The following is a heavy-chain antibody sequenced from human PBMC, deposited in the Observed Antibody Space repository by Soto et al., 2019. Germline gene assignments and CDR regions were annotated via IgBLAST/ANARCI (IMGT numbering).Heavy chain of an antibody. Sequence: QVQLQESGPGLVKPSQTLSLTCTVSGGSISSGGYYWSWIRQHPGKGLEWIGYIYYSGSTYYNPSLKRRVTISVDTSKNQFSLKLSSVTAADTAVYYCARGVTIFGVVEVWFDPWGQGTLVTVSS. D-gene: IGHD3-3*01. V-gene: IGHV4-31*03. CDR2: IYYSGST. CDR1: GGSISSGGYY. J-gene: IGHJ5*02. CDR3: ARGVTIFGVVEVWFDP.